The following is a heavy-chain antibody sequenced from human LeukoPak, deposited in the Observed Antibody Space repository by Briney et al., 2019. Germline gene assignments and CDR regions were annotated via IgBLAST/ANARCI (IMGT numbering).Heavy chain of an antibody. V-gene: IGHV1-18*01. CDR1: GYTFTSYG. Sequence: ASVKVSCKASGYTFTSYGFNWVRQAPGQGLEWMGWISAYNGNTNYAQKLQGRVTMTTDTATSTVYMELRSLRYGDTAVYFCAREGPVVAATPFDYWGQGTLVTVSS. D-gene: IGHD2-15*01. CDR3: AREGPVVAATPFDY. CDR2: ISAYNGNT. J-gene: IGHJ4*02.